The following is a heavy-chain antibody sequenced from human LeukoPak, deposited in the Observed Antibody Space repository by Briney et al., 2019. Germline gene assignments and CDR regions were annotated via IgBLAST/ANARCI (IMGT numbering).Heavy chain of an antibody. CDR1: GFTFSSYA. Sequence: GGSLRLSCAASGFTFSSYAMHWVRQAPGKGLEWVAVISYDGSNKYYADSVKGRFTISRDNSKNTLYLQMNSLRAEDTAVYYCARDSRAATIRMFDYWGQGTLVTVSS. J-gene: IGHJ4*02. D-gene: IGHD5-12*01. V-gene: IGHV3-30-3*01. CDR2: ISYDGSNK. CDR3: ARDSRAATIRMFDY.